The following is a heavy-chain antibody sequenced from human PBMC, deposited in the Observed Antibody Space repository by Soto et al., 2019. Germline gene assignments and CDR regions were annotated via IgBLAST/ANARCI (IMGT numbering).Heavy chain of an antibody. J-gene: IGHJ4*02. Sequence: QVQLQESGPGLVKSSQTLSLTCSVSGGSISRSVYYWTWLRQHPGKVLEWIGHIYYAGSTYSNPSLKGRLSMSLDTSKNHFSPKVSSVTAADTAVYYCERGLTTLYYFDSWGQGTLVSVSS. V-gene: IGHV4-31*03. CDR1: GGSISRSVYY. D-gene: IGHD1-1*01. CDR2: IYYAGST. CDR3: ERGLTTLYYFDS.